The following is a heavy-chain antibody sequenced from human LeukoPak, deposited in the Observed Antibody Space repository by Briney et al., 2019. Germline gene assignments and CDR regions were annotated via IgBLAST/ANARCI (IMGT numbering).Heavy chain of an antibody. CDR2: IYHSGST. J-gene: IGHJ4*02. Sequence: SQTLSLTCAVSGGSISSGGYSWSWLRQPPGKGLEWIRYIYHSGSTYYNPSLKSRVTISVDRSKNQFSLKLSSVTAADTAVYYCASGGSSGWSGDFDYWGQGTLVSVSS. CDR3: ASGGSSGWSGDFDY. V-gene: IGHV4-30-2*01. CDR1: GGSISSGGYS. D-gene: IGHD6-19*01.